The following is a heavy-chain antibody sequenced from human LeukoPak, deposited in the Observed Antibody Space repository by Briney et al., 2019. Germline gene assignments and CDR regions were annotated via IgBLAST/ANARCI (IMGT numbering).Heavy chain of an antibody. D-gene: IGHD6-13*01. Sequence: ASVKLSCKASGYTFTSYAMHWVRQAPGQRLEWMGWINAGDGNTKYSQKLQGRVTITRDTSASTAYMELNSLRSEDTAVYYCARARTGIAAAGDFDYWSQGTLVTVS. V-gene: IGHV1-3*01. CDR2: INAGDGNT. CDR1: GYTFTSYA. J-gene: IGHJ4*02. CDR3: ARARTGIAAAGDFDY.